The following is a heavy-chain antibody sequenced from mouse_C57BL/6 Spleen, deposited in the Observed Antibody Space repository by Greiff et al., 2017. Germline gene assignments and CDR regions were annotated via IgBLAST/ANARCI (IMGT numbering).Heavy chain of an antibody. CDR2: ISSGSSTI. J-gene: IGHJ4*01. CDR1: GFTFSDYG. CDR3: ARRSGGAMDY. V-gene: IGHV5-17*01. Sequence: EVMLVESGGGLVKPGGSLKLSCAASGFTFSDYGMHWVRQAPEKGLEWVAYISSGSSTIYSADTVKGRFTISRDNAKNTLFLQMTSLRSEDTAMYYCARRSGGAMDYWGQGTSVTVSS.